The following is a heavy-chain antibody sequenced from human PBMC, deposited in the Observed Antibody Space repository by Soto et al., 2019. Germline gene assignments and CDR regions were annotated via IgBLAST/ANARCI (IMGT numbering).Heavy chain of an antibody. J-gene: IGHJ4*02. CDR2: IIPVFDTV. CDR1: GGIFISYA. D-gene: IGHD3-22*01. V-gene: IGHV1-69*13. Sequence: SVKVSCQDTGGIFISYAFFWVRQAPGQGLEWMGGIIPVFDTVYYAQKFQGRVTITADESTNTAYMELSSLRSEDTAMYYCARGGSGYVWFNESRGQGTLVTVSS. CDR3: ARGGSGYVWFNES.